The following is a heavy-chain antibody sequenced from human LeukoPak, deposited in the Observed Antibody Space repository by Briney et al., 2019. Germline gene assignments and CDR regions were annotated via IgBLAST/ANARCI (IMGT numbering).Heavy chain of an antibody. D-gene: IGHD3-22*01. Sequence: ASVRVSCKASGYTFTGYYMHWVRQAPGQGLEWMGWINPNSGGTNYAQKFQSRVTMTRDTSISTAYMELSRLRSDDTAVYYCAREYRLRPYYYDSSGPLLGYWGQGTLVTVSS. CDR2: INPNSGGT. CDR3: AREYRLRPYYYDSSGPLLGY. CDR1: GYTFTGYY. V-gene: IGHV1-2*02. J-gene: IGHJ4*02.